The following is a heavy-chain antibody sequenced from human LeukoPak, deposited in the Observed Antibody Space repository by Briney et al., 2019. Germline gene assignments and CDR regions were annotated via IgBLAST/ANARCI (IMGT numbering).Heavy chain of an antibody. CDR1: GFTFDDYA. CDR2: ISWNSGSI. CDR3: ATGGGWEPSSGVVTHIDV. J-gene: IGHJ6*03. Sequence: HTGGSLRLSCAASGFTFDDYAMHWVRQAPGKGLEWVSGISWNSGSIGYADSVKGRFTISRDNAKNSLYLQMNSLRAEDTALYYCATGGGWEPSSGVVTHIDVWGKGTTVTVSS. V-gene: IGHV3-9*01. D-gene: IGHD3-3*01.